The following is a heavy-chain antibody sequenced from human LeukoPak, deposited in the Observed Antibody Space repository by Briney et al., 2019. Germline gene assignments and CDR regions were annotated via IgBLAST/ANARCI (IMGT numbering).Heavy chain of an antibody. CDR2: TNADGSST. D-gene: IGHD1-1*01. J-gene: IGHJ4*02. V-gene: IGHV3-74*01. Sequence: GGSLRLSCAASGFSFSTYWMHWVRQAPGKGLVWVSRTNADGSSTSYADSVKGRFTISRDNAKNTLYLQMNSLRADDTAVYYCARGGLEPVDYWGQGTLVTVSS. CDR1: GFSFSTYW. CDR3: ARGGLEPVDY.